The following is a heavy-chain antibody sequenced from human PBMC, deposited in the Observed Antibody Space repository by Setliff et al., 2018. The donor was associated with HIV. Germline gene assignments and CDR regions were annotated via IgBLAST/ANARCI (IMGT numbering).Heavy chain of an antibody. D-gene: IGHD3-3*01. J-gene: IGHJ3*02. CDR2: IDHSGGT. CDR3: ARSKTFYDFWGGYYTHGAFKI. CDR1: GGSLSSYY. Sequence: SETLSLTCTVSGGSLSSYYWSWIRQPAGKGLERIGEIDHSGGTKYNPSLKSRVTISLDTSKNQFSLKLSSVTAADTAVYYCARSKTFYDFWGGYYTHGAFKIWGLGTMVTVSS. V-gene: IGHV4-34*01.